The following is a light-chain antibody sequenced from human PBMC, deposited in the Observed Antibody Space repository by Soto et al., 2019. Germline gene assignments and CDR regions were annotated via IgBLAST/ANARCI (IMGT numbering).Light chain of an antibody. CDR1: QSVSNN. J-gene: IGKJ4*01. CDR2: HAS. V-gene: IGKV3-15*01. CDR3: QQYNKWPLT. Sequence: EIVMTQSPATLSVSPGERATLSCRASQSVSNNLAWYQQKPGQAPRLLIYHASTRAIGIPARFSGSGSGKEFTVIMSKLQSEDFAVYYCQQYNKWPLTFGGGTNEVIK.